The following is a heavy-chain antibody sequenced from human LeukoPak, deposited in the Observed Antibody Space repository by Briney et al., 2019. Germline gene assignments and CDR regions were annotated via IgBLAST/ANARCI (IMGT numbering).Heavy chain of an antibody. CDR3: ARDIAVAY. D-gene: IGHD6-19*01. CDR2: LYSGGST. J-gene: IGHJ4*02. V-gene: IGHV3-53*01. Sequence: GGSLRLSCAASGFIVSSNYMSWVRQAPGKGLEWVSVLYSGGSTYYADSVKGRFTISRDNSKNTLYLQMNSLRAEDTAVYYCARDIAVAYWGQGTLVTVSS. CDR1: GFIVSSNY.